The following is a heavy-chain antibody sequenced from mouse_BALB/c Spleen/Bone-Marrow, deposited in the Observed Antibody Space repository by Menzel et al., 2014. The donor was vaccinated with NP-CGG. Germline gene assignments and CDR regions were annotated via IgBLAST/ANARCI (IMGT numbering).Heavy chain of an antibody. J-gene: IGHJ3*01. D-gene: IGHD2-1*01. V-gene: IGHV7-3*02. CDR3: ARDYGNYVRFAY. Sequence: EVQRVESGGGLVQPGGSLRLSCATSGFTFTDYYMSWVRQPPGKALGWLGFIRNKANGYTTEYSASVKGRFTISRDNSQSILYLQMNTLRAEDSATYYCARDYGNYVRFAYWGQGTLVTVSA. CDR2: IRNKANGYTT. CDR1: GFTFTDYY.